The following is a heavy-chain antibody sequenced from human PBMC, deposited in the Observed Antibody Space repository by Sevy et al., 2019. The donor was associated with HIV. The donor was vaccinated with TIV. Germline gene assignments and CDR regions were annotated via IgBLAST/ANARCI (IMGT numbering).Heavy chain of an antibody. Sequence: ASVKVSCKASGYTFTSYYMHWVRQAPGQGLEWMGIINPSGGSTSYAQKFQGRVTMTRDTSTSTVYMELSSLRSEDTAVYYCARTRHSSGYYYVSPFDYWGQGTLVTVSS. J-gene: IGHJ4*02. V-gene: IGHV1-46*01. D-gene: IGHD3-22*01. CDR1: GYTFTSYY. CDR2: INPSGGST. CDR3: ARTRHSSGYYYVSPFDY.